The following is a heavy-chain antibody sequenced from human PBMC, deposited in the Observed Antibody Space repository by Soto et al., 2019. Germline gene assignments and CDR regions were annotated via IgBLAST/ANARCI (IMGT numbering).Heavy chain of an antibody. CDR2: IYHSGNT. V-gene: IGHV4-4*02. CDR3: ARRWGEGRVDY. Sequence: QVQLQESGPGLVKPSGTLSLTCAVSGGSISSSNWWSWVRQPPGKGLEWIGDIYHSGNTNYNPSLKSRVAMAVDKSRNQFSLKLSSVTAADTAVYYCARRWGEGRVDYWGQGTLVTVSS. CDR1: GGSISSSNW. D-gene: IGHD3-10*01. J-gene: IGHJ4*02.